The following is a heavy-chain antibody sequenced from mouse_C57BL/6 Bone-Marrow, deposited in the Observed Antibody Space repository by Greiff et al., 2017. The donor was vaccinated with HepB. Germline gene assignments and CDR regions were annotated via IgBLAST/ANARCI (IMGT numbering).Heavy chain of an antibody. D-gene: IGHD2-2*01. J-gene: IGHJ2*01. Sequence: VQGVESGAELVKPGASVKLSCKASGYTFTSYWMHWVKQRPGRGLEWIGRIDPNSGGTKYNEKFKSKATLTVAKPSSTAYMQLSSLTSEDSAVYYCARSSLYYGYDLDYWGQGTTLTVSS. V-gene: IGHV1-72*01. CDR2: IDPNSGGT. CDR3: ARSSLYYGYDLDY. CDR1: GYTFTSYW.